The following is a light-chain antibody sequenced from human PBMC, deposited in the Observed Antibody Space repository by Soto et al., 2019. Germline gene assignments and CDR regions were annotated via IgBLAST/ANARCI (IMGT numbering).Light chain of an antibody. CDR1: SSDIGAYNY. Sequence: QSVLTQPASVSGSPGQSITISCTGTSSDIGAYNYVSWYQHHPVKAPKLMIYEVSNRPSGVSDRFSGSRSGNTASLTISGLQAEDESDYYCISYTSESTWVFGGGTKVTVL. J-gene: IGLJ3*02. V-gene: IGLV2-14*01. CDR2: EVS. CDR3: ISYTSESTWV.